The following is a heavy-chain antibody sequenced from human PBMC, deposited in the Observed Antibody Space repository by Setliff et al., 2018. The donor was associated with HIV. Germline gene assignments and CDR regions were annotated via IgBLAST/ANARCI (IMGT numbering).Heavy chain of an antibody. Sequence: ASVKVSCKASGYTFNIYGVIWVRQAPGQGLEWMGWISAYNGNINYAQNLQGRVIMTTDRSTSTAYMELRSLTSDDTAVYYCARGGGLTPVGYQLDHWGQGTLVTVSS. V-gene: IGHV1-18*01. J-gene: IGHJ5*02. CDR2: ISAYNGNI. CDR3: ARGGGLTPVGYQLDH. CDR1: GYTFNIYG. D-gene: IGHD2-2*01.